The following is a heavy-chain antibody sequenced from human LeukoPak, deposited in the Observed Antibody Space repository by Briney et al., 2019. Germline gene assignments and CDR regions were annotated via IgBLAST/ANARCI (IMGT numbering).Heavy chain of an antibody. Sequence: PGGSLRLSCAASGFTFNIYGMSWVRQAPGKGLEWVSFIYSDNTHYSDSVKGRFTISRDNSKNTLYLQMNSLRAEDTAVYYCARRAGAYSHPYDYWGQGTLVTVSS. CDR3: ARRAGAYSHPYDY. V-gene: IGHV3-53*01. CDR2: IYSDNT. D-gene: IGHD4/OR15-4a*01. J-gene: IGHJ4*02. CDR1: GFTFNIYG.